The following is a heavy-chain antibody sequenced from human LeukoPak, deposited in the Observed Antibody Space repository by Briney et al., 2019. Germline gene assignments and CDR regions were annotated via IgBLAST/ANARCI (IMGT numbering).Heavy chain of an antibody. Sequence: GGSLRLSCAASGFTFSSYGMHWVRQAPGKGLEWVAVISYDGSNKYYADSVKGRFTISRDNSKNTLYLQMNSLRAEDTAVYYCASGVSGYWGQGTLVTVPS. CDR2: ISYDGSNK. CDR3: ASGVSGY. D-gene: IGHD2-15*01. CDR1: GFTFSSYG. J-gene: IGHJ4*02. V-gene: IGHV3-30*03.